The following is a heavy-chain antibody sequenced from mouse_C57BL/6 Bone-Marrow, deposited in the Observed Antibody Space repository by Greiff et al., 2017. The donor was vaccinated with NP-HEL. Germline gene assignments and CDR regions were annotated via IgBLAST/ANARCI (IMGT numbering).Heavy chain of an antibody. V-gene: IGHV1-63*01. J-gene: IGHJ3*01. CDR1: GYTFTNYW. Sequence: VKLQESGAELVRPGTSVKMSCKASGYTFTNYWIGWAKQRPGHGLEWIGDIYPGGGYTNYNEKFKGKATLTADKSSSTAYMQFSSLTSEDSAIYYCAIYYDYDGGSWFAYWGQGTLVTVSA. CDR3: AIYYDYDGGSWFAY. D-gene: IGHD2-4*01. CDR2: IYPGGGYT.